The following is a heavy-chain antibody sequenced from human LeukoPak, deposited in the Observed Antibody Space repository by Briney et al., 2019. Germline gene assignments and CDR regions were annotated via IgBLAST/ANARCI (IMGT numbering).Heavy chain of an antibody. CDR2: ISSSSSTI. CDR3: ASTGRYCTSTSCSNYFHY. D-gene: IGHD2-2*01. V-gene: IGHV3-48*04. CDR1: GFTFSSYI. J-gene: IGHJ4*02. Sequence: VGSLRLSCAASGFTFSSYIMNWVRQAPGKGLEWVSYISSSSSTIYYADSVKGRFTLSRDNAKNSLYPQMNSLRAEDTAVYYCASTGRYCTSTSCSNYFHYWGQGTLVTVSS.